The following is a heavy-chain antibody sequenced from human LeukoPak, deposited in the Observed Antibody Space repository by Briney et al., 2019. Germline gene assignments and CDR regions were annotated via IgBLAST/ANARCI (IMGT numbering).Heavy chain of an antibody. CDR1: GGSFSGYY. V-gene: IGHV4-34*01. J-gene: IGHJ5*02. Sequence: PSETLSLTCAVYGGSFSGYYWSWIRQPPGKGLEWIGEINHSGSTNYNPSLKSRVTISVDTSKNQFSLKLSSVTAADTAVYYCARGLIRWRPFDPWGQGTLVTVSS. D-gene: IGHD4-23*01. CDR2: INHSGST. CDR3: ARGLIRWRPFDP.